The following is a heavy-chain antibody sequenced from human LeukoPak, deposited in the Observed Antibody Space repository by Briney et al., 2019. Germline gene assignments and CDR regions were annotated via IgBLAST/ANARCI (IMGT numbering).Heavy chain of an antibody. J-gene: IGHJ3*02. Sequence: SVKVSCKASGGMFSTTAINWVRQAPGRGLEWMGGNIPPFGTPDYAQKFQGRVTITADESTSTVYMELTSLTSEDTAIYYCARDPGSSVGIVVVQHATDAFDIWGQGTMVTVSS. CDR1: GGMFSTTA. V-gene: IGHV1-69*13. D-gene: IGHD2-15*01. CDR3: ARDPGSSVGIVVVQHATDAFDI. CDR2: NIPPFGTP.